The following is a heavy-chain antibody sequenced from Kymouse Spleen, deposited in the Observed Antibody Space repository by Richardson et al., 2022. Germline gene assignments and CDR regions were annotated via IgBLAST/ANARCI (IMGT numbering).Heavy chain of an antibody. CDR3: AKDRDDILTGYPYFDY. Sequence: QVQLVESGGGVVQPGRSLRLSCAASGFTFSSYGMHWVRQAPGKGLEWVAVISYDGSNKYYADSVKGRFTISRDNSKNTLYLQMNSLRAEDTAVYYCAKDRDDILTGYPYFDYWGQGTLVTVSS. CDR1: GFTFSSYG. CDR2: ISYDGSNK. J-gene: IGHJ4*02. D-gene: IGHD3-9*01. V-gene: IGHV3-30*18.